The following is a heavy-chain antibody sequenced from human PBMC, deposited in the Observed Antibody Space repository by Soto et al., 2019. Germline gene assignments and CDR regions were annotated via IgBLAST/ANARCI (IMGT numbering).Heavy chain of an antibody. V-gene: IGHV1-18*01. J-gene: IGHJ4*02. Sequence: GASVKVSCKASGYSFSKFGIGWVRQVAGQGLEWMGWTRPEIAKADYAQKFQGRVTLTADTATNTASMELTSLTSDDTGIYYCARDPPGYSPRWSYFDYWGQGTLVTVSS. D-gene: IGHD5-12*01. CDR1: GYSFSKFG. CDR2: TRPEIAKA. CDR3: ARDPPGYSPRWSYFDY.